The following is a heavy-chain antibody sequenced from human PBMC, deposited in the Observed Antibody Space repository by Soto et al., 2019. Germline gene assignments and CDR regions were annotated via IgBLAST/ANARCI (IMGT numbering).Heavy chain of an antibody. CDR2: IYYSGST. CDR3: ARDSGSYPGRIDY. J-gene: IGHJ4*02. Sequence: QVQLQESGPGLVKPSQTLSLTCTVSGGSISSGGYYWSWIRQHPGKGLEWIGYIYYSGSTYYNPSLKSRVTISVDTSKNQSSLKLSSVTAADTAVYYCARDSGSYPGRIDYWGQGTLVTVSS. CDR1: GGSISSGGYY. V-gene: IGHV4-31*03. D-gene: IGHD1-26*01.